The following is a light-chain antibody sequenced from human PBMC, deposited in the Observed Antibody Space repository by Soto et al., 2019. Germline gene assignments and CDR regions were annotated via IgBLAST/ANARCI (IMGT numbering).Light chain of an antibody. CDR3: SSYTSRNSWV. CDR1: SSDVGGYNY. V-gene: IGLV2-14*01. Sequence: QSALTQPASVSGSPGQSITISCTGTSSDVGGYNYVSWYQQHPGKAPKLMIYDVSNRPSGVSNRFSGSKSGNTASLTISGLQAEDEAEYYCSSYTSRNSWVFGGGTKLTVL. J-gene: IGLJ3*02. CDR2: DVS.